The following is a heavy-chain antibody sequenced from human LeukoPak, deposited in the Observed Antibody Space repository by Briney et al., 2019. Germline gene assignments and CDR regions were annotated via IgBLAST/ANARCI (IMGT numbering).Heavy chain of an antibody. D-gene: IGHD2-15*01. CDR1: GYSFTSYW. CDR2: IYPGDSDT. V-gene: IGHV5-51*01. J-gene: IGHJ4*02. Sequence: GESLKISCKGSGYSFTSYWIGWVRKMPGKGVGWMGIIYPGDSDTRYSPSVQGQVTISADKSISTGYLQWSSLKASDTAMYYCARVRTYCSGGSCYLTGVYYFDYWGQGTLVTVSS. CDR3: ARVRTYCSGGSCYLTGVYYFDY.